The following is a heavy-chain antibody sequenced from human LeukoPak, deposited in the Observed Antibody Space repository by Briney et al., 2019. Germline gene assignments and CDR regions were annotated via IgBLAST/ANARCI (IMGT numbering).Heavy chain of an antibody. CDR1: GGSISSSGYY. Sequence: SETLSLTCTVSGGSISSSGYYWGWIRQSPGEGLEWIGNIYYSGITYYNPSLKSRVTISVDTSKKQFSLKLSSVTAADTAVYYCARLPLYPGPIDYWGQGTLVTVSS. V-gene: IGHV4-39*01. CDR3: ARLPLYPGPIDY. D-gene: IGHD3-16*02. J-gene: IGHJ4*02. CDR2: IYYSGIT.